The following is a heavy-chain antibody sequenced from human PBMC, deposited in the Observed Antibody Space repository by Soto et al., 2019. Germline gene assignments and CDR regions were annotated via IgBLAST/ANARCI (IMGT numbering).Heavy chain of an antibody. Sequence: SETLSLTCAVSGGSFSGYYWSWIRQPPGKGLEWIGEINHSGSTNYNPSLKSRVTISVDTSKNQFSLKLRSLRSDDTAVYYCAREWHLLPGWFDPWGQGTLVTVSS. CDR2: INHSGST. CDR1: GGSFSGYY. J-gene: IGHJ5*02. CDR3: AREWHLLPGWFDP. V-gene: IGHV4-34*01. D-gene: IGHD2-2*01.